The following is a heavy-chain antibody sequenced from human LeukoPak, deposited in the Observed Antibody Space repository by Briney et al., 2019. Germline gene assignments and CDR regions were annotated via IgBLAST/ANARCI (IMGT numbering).Heavy chain of an antibody. CDR3: TTGHTSYYYDSSGYYY. D-gene: IGHD3-22*01. Sequence: GGSLRLSRAASGFTFSNAWMNWVRQAPGKGLEWVGRIKSKTDGGTTDYAAPVKGRFTISRDDSKNTLYLQMNSLKTEDTAVYYCTTGHTSYYYDSSGYYYWGQGTLVTVSS. CDR2: IKSKTDGGTT. CDR1: GFTFSNAW. J-gene: IGHJ4*02. V-gene: IGHV3-15*07.